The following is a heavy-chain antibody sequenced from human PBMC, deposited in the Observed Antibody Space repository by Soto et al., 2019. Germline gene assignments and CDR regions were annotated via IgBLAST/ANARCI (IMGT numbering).Heavy chain of an antibody. Sequence: SXPLSLTCTDSGGSFIGHYWSGIRQPHGKGLEWIGGINHSGSTNYNPSLKSRVTISVDTSKNQFSLKLSSVPAADTAVYYCARVMCGDCSSYYYYSMDVWGQGTTVTVSS. V-gene: IGHV4-34*01. D-gene: IGHD2-21*02. CDR1: GGSFIGHY. J-gene: IGHJ6*02. CDR2: INHSGST. CDR3: ARVMCGDCSSYYYYSMDV.